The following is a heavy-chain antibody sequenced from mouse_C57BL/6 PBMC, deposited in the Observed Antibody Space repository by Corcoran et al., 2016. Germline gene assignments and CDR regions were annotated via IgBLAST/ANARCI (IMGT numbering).Heavy chain of an antibody. J-gene: IGHJ2*01. CDR1: GYTFTTYG. V-gene: IGHV9-3*01. D-gene: IGHD3-2*02. CDR3: ARGSGYLDY. Sequence: QIQLVQSGPELKKPGETVKISCKASGYTFTTYGMSWVKQAPGKGLKWMGWINTYSGVPTYADDFKGRFAFSLETSASTAYLQINNLKNEDTATYFCARGSGYLDYWGQGTTLTVSS. CDR2: INTYSGVP.